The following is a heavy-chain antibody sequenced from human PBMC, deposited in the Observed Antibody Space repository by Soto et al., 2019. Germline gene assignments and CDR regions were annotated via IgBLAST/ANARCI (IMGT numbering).Heavy chain of an antibody. J-gene: IGHJ4*02. CDR1: GFTFSSYD. CDR3: ARAIGPTLFDY. D-gene: IGHD3-22*01. Sequence: GGSLRLSCSASGFTFSSYDMHWVRQGPGKGLEWVSAIGTAGDTNYAGSVKGRFTISRENAKNSLYLQMNSLRAGDTAIYFCARAIGPTLFDYWGQGTLVTVS. V-gene: IGHV3-13*04. CDR2: IGTAGDT.